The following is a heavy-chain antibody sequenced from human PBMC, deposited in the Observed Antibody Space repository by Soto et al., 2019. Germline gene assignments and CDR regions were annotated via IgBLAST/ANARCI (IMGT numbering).Heavy chain of an antibody. D-gene: IGHD5-18*01. CDR2: IYYSGST. CDR3: ARSGYSYGPNPLLY. J-gene: IGHJ4*02. Sequence: QVQLQESGPGLVKPSQTLSLTCTVSGGSISSGGYYWSWIRQHPGKGLEWIGYIYYSGSTYYNPSLKSRVTIXVXTTXNQFSLKLSSVTAADTAVYYCARSGYSYGPNPLLYWGQGTLVTVSS. V-gene: IGHV4-31*03. CDR1: GGSISSGGYY.